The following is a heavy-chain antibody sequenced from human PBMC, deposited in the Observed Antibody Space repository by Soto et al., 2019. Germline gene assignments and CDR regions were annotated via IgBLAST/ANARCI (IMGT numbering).Heavy chain of an antibody. Sequence: GALRLSCAASGFTFGSYAMNWVRQAPGKGLEWVSAISGSGGSTYYADSVEGRFTISRDNSKNTLYLQMNSLRAEDTAVYYCAKDQNIQLWPRYYYYGMDVWGQGTTVTVSS. CDR2: ISGSGGST. D-gene: IGHD5-18*01. V-gene: IGHV3-23*01. CDR1: GFTFGSYA. CDR3: AKDQNIQLWPRYYYYGMDV. J-gene: IGHJ6*02.